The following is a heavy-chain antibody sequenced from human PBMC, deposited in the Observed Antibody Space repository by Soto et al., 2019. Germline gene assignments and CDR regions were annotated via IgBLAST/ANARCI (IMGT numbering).Heavy chain of an antibody. CDR1: GFNFSGSW. CDR3: ATAGTGPFTY. D-gene: IGHD1-1*01. Sequence: EVQLVESGGGLVQPGGSLRLSCAASGFNFSGSWMHWVRQAPGKGLVWVSRISSDGSSTTYADYVKGRFTISRDNAKNMLYLKMNSLRAEDTAVYYCATAGTGPFTYWGQGTLATVSS. V-gene: IGHV3-74*03. CDR2: ISSDGSST. J-gene: IGHJ4*02.